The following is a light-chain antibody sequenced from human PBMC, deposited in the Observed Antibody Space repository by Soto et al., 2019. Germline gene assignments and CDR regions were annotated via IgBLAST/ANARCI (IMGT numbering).Light chain of an antibody. CDR3: TSWTTSTTMI. CDR1: SSEIGAYNF. J-gene: IGLJ2*01. Sequence: QSALTQPASVSGSPGQPITISGTGTSSEIGAYNFVSWYQQHPGKAPKLILYDVNIRPSGVSNRFSGSKSGNTASLTISGLQAEDEADYYCTSWTTSTTMIFGGGTKLTVL. V-gene: IGLV2-14*03. CDR2: DVN.